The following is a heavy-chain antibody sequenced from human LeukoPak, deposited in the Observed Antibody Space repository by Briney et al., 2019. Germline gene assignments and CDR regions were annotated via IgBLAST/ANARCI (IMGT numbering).Heavy chain of an antibody. V-gene: IGHV3-21*01. CDR3: ARDDVSTARGSGMDV. J-gene: IGHJ6*04. D-gene: IGHD6-6*01. CDR2: ISRNSGFI. CDR1: GFTFTTYD. Sequence: GGSLRLSCAASGFTFTTYDMNWVRQAPGKGLEWVSYISRNSGFIYYADSVKGRFTISRDNAKNSLYLQMNSLRGEDMAVYYCARDDVSTARGSGMDVWGKGTTVTVSS.